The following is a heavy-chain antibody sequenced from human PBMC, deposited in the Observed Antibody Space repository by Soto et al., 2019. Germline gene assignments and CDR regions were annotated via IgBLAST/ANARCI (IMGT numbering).Heavy chain of an antibody. Sequence: EVQLLESGGGLVQPGGSLRLSCAASGFTFSSYAMSWVRQAPGEGLEWVSGISGSGGSTYYADSVKGRFTISRDNSKNTLYLQMNSLKAEDTAVYYCAKSSVPDSSWSANFDYWGQGTLVTVSS. V-gene: IGHV3-23*01. J-gene: IGHJ4*02. CDR1: GFTFSSYA. D-gene: IGHD6-13*01. CDR2: ISGSGGST. CDR3: AKSSVPDSSWSANFDY.